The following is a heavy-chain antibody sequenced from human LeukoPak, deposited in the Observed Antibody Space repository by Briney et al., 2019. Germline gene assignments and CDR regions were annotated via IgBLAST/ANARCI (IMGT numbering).Heavy chain of an antibody. CDR3: ARLGRTYRY. Sequence: PSETLSLTCTVSGGSISSGSYLCSWIRQPAGKGLEWIGRINTSGSTNYNPSLKSRVTMSVDTSKNQFSLKLSSVTAADTAVYYCARLGRTYRYWGQGTLVTVSS. D-gene: IGHD1/OR15-1a*01. CDR1: GGSISSGSYL. V-gene: IGHV4-61*02. CDR2: INTSGST. J-gene: IGHJ4*02.